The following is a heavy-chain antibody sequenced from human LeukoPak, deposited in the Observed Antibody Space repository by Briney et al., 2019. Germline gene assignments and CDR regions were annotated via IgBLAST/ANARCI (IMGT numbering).Heavy chain of an antibody. Sequence: GGSLRLSCTASGFTFDDYGMSWVRQAPGKGLEWVSGINWNGGSTGYADSMKGRFTISRDNAKNSLYLQMNSLRAEDTALYYCARELGYCSGGSCERNYYFDYWGQGTLVTVSS. J-gene: IGHJ4*02. CDR3: ARELGYCSGGSCERNYYFDY. CDR2: INWNGGST. V-gene: IGHV3-20*04. CDR1: GFTFDDYG. D-gene: IGHD2-15*01.